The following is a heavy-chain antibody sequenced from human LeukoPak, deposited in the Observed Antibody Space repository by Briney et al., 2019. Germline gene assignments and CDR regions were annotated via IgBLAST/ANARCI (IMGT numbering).Heavy chain of an antibody. V-gene: IGHV3-30*02. D-gene: IGHD5-12*01. CDR3: ANMGVATRFFGY. CDR2: IRFDGSYK. CDR1: GFTFSSYG. J-gene: IGHJ4*02. Sequence: GGSLRLSCAASGFTFSSYGMHWVRQAPGKGLEWVTFIRFDGSYKSYADSVKGRFTISRDNSKNTLYLQMNSLRAEDTAVYYCANMGVATRFFGYWGQGTLVTVSS.